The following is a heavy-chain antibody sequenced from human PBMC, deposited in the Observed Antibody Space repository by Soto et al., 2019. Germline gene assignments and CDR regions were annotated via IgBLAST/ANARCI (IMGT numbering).Heavy chain of an antibody. CDR3: ARGGALVVPAAPFDY. CDR2: IYYSGST. Sequence: QVQLQESGPGLVKPSQTLSLTCTVSGGSISSGGYYWSWIRQHPGKGLEWIGYIYYSGSTYYNPSLKSRVTISVDTSKNQFSLKLSSVTAADTAVYYCARGGALVVPAAPFDYWGQGTLVTVSS. V-gene: IGHV4-31*03. D-gene: IGHD2-2*01. J-gene: IGHJ4*02. CDR1: GGSISSGGYY.